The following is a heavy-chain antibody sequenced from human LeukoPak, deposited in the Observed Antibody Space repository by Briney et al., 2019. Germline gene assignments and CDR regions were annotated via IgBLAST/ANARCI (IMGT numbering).Heavy chain of an antibody. J-gene: IGHJ5*02. CDR2: IKQDGSEK. D-gene: IGHD3-16*02. V-gene: IGHV3-7*01. CDR1: GFTFSSYW. Sequence: GGSLRLSCAASGFTFSSYWMSWVRQAPGKGLEWVANIKQDGSEKYYVDSVKDRFTISRDNSKKTVYLQMNGLTTEDTAVYYCAKDYSVGVFAPSDWLDPWGQGTLVIVSS. CDR3: AKDYSVGVFAPSDWLDP.